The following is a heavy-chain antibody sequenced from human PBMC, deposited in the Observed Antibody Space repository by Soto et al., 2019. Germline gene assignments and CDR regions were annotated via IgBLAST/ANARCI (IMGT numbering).Heavy chain of an antibody. CDR1: GHTVTTYF. V-gene: IGHV1-46*03. CDR2: INPSGGSP. D-gene: IGHD2-15*01. Sequence: ASVKVSCKASGHTVTTYFMHWVRQAPGQGLEWMAIINPSGGSPIYAQRFEGRVAMTRDTSTNIVYMELRGLTSDETAVYYCANALPDAATSDGIDVWGQGTMVTVSS. J-gene: IGHJ3*01. CDR3: ANALPDAATSDGIDV.